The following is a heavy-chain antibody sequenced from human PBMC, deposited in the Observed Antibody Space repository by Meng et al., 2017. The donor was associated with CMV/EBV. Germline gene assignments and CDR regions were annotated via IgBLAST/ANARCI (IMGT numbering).Heavy chain of an antibody. Sequence: GESLKISCAASGFTFSSYAMHWVRQAPGKGLEYVSAISSNGGSTYYADSVKGRFTISRDNSKNTLYLQMGSLRAEDMAVYYCARDRGYYGSGSYGDYWGQGTLVTVSS. CDR3: ARDRGYYGSGSYGDY. CDR2: ISSNGGST. V-gene: IGHV3-64*02. J-gene: IGHJ4*02. D-gene: IGHD3-10*01. CDR1: GFTFSSYA.